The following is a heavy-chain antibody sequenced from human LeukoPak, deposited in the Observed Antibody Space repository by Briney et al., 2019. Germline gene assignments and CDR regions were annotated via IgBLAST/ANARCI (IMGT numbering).Heavy chain of an antibody. CDR1: GFTFSSYE. CDR2: ISSSGTTI. J-gene: IGHJ4*02. Sequence: PGGSLRLSCAASGFTFSSYEMSWVRQAPGKGLEWVSYISSSGTTIYYADSVKGRFTISRDNSKNTLYLQVNSLRAEDTAVYYCAKALDYWYFDYWGQGTLVTVSS. CDR3: AKALDYWYFDY. D-gene: IGHD2/OR15-2a*01. V-gene: IGHV3-48*03.